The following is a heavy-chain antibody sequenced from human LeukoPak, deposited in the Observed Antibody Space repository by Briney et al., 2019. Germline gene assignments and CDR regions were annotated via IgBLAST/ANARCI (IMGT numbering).Heavy chain of an antibody. V-gene: IGHV1-69*04. CDR1: GYTFTGYY. CDR3: AREYCSSTSCTADFDY. J-gene: IGHJ4*02. D-gene: IGHD2-2*01. Sequence: PEASVKVSCKASGYTFTGYYMHWVRQAPGQGLEWMGRIIPILGIANYAQKFQGRVTITADKSTSTAYMELSSLRSEDTAVYYCAREYCSSTSCTADFDYWGQGTLVTVSS. CDR2: IIPILGIA.